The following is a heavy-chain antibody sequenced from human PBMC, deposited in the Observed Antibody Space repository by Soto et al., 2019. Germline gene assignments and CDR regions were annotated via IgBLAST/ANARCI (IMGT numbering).Heavy chain of an antibody. CDR2: IYPDDSDT. CDR1: GYSFRSYW. J-gene: IGHJ3*02. Sequence: PGESLKISCKGSGYSFRSYWIGWVRQSPGKGLEWMGIIYPDDSDTKYSPSFQGQVTISADKSINTAYLEWSSLEASDTAMYYCARLYDAFDIWGQGTMVTVSS. V-gene: IGHV5-51*01. CDR3: ARLYDAFDI.